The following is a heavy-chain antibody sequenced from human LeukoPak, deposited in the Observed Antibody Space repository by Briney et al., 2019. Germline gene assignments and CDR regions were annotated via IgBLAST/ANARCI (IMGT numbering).Heavy chain of an antibody. CDR2: ISSSGSTI. V-gene: IGHV3-11*01. D-gene: IGHD5-24*01. CDR1: GFTFSDYY. J-gene: IGHJ4*02. CDR3: ARDRDGYNYYFDY. Sequence: PGGSLRLSCAASGFTFSDYYMSWIRQAPGKGLEWVSYISSSGSTIYYADSVKGRFTFSRDNAKNSLYLQMNSLRAEDTAVYYCARDRDGYNYYFDYWGQGTLVTVSS.